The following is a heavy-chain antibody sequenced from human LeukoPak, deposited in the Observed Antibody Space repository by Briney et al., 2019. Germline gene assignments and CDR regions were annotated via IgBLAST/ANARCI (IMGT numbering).Heavy chain of an antibody. Sequence: GGSLRLSCTTSGFNFNNAWMNWVRQASGKGLEWVGRIRSKANSYATAYAASVKGRFTISRDDSKNTAYLQMNSLKTEDTAVYYCTRQGGEDWGQGTLVTVSS. J-gene: IGHJ4*02. CDR2: IRSKANSYAT. V-gene: IGHV3-73*01. D-gene: IGHD3-16*01. CDR3: TRQGGED. CDR1: GFNFNNAW.